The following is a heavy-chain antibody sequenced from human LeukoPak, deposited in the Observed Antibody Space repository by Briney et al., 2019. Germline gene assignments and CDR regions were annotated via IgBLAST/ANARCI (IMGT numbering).Heavy chain of an antibody. D-gene: IGHD3-22*01. V-gene: IGHV3-21*01. J-gene: IGHJ3*02. Sequence: WGSLRLSCAASGFTFSSYSMNGVRQAPGKGLEWVSSISSSSSYIYYADSVKGRFTISRDNAKNSLYLQMNSLRAEDTAVYYCARESTMRVVVTRGAFDIWGQGTMVTVSS. CDR2: ISSSSSYI. CDR1: GFTFSSYS. CDR3: ARESTMRVVVTRGAFDI.